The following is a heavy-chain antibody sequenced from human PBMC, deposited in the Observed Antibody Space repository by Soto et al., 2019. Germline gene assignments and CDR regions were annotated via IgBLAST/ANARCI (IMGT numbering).Heavy chain of an antibody. CDR2: ILYSGTT. Sequence: QLQLQESGPGLVKPSQTLSLTCTVSGGSISSVDYYWSWIRQPPGKGLEWIGYILYSGTTNYNPSLESRLTISVDTSKTQFSLKVTSVTAADTAVYYCARNGALDYWGRGTLVTVSS. CDR3: ARNGALDY. D-gene: IGHD2-8*01. CDR1: GGSISSVDYY. V-gene: IGHV4-30-4*01. J-gene: IGHJ4*02.